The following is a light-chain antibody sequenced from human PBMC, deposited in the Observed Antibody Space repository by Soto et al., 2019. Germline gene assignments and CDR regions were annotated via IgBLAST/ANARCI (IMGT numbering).Light chain of an antibody. CDR1: QSVSSN. CDR3: QQYNSWLLT. Sequence: EIVMTQSAATLSLSPGESATLSCRASQSVSSNLAWYQQKPGQAPRRLLYGASTSDTGIPARFSGSGSGTEFTLTISSLQSEDFAVYYCQQYNSWLLTVGGGAKVEIK. CDR2: GAS. V-gene: IGKV3-15*01. J-gene: IGKJ4*02.